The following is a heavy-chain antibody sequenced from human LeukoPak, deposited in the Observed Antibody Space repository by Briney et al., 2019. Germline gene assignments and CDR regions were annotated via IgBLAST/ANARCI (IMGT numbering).Heavy chain of an antibody. CDR2: ISAYNGIT. D-gene: IGHD6-19*01. J-gene: IGHJ4*02. Sequence: ASVKVSCKASGYTFTSYGISWVRQAPGQGLEWMGWISAYNGITNYAQKLQGRVTMTTDTSTSTAYMELRSLRSDDTAVYYCARDFSIAVADHYFDYWGQGTLVTVSS. V-gene: IGHV1-18*01. CDR1: GYTFTSYG. CDR3: ARDFSIAVADHYFDY.